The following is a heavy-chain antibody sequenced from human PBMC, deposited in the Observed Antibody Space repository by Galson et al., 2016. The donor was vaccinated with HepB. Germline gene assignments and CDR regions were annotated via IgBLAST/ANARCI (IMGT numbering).Heavy chain of an antibody. D-gene: IGHD3-10*01. J-gene: IGHJ3*01. CDR2: MYSNGET. V-gene: IGHV3-53*01. CDR1: GFTVGINH. Sequence: SLRLSCAASGFTVGINHMTWVRQAPGKGLEWVSVMYSNGETFYADSVKGRFTFSRDSSENTLYLQINSLGAEDTAVYYCAGLSTGDRSWGQGTMVTVSS. CDR3: AGLSTGDRS.